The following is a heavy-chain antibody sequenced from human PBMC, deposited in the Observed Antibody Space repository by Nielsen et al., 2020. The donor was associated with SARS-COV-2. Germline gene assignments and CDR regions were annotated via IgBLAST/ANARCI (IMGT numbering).Heavy chain of an antibody. Sequence: KVSCKGSGYSFTGYWIGWVRQMPGKGLEWMGIIYPGDSDTRYSPSFQGQVTISADKSISTAYLQWSSLKASDTAMYYCARHLRVARPFDYWGQGTLVTVSS. D-gene: IGHD2-15*01. CDR1: GYSFTGYW. CDR2: IYPGDSDT. J-gene: IGHJ4*02. V-gene: IGHV5-51*01. CDR3: ARHLRVARPFDY.